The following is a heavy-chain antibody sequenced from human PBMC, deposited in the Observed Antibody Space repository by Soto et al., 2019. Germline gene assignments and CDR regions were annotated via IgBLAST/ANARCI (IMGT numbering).Heavy chain of an antibody. CDR2: ISYDGSNK. CDR3: AREYNWNYEGLGTLDY. J-gene: IGHJ4*02. V-gene: IGHV3-30-3*01. CDR1: GFTFSSYA. Sequence: QVQLVESGGGVVQPGRSLRLSCAASGFTFSSYAMHWVRQAPGKGLEWVAVISYDGSNKYYADSVKCRFTISRDNYKNTLYLQMNSLRAEDTAVYYCAREYNWNYEGLGTLDYWGQGTLVTVSS. D-gene: IGHD1-7*01.